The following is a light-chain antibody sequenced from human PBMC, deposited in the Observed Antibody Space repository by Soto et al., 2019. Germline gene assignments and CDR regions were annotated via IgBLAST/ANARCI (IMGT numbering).Light chain of an antibody. CDR1: QGISSR. J-gene: IGKJ4*01. Sequence: DIQMTQSPSSVSASVGDRVTITCRASQGISSRLAWYQQKPGKAPNLLIYAASSLQSGVPSRFSWIGSETDFTLTIGSLQPEDFATYYCQQSNSFPLTFGGGTKVEIK. CDR3: QQSNSFPLT. CDR2: AAS. V-gene: IGKV1-12*01.